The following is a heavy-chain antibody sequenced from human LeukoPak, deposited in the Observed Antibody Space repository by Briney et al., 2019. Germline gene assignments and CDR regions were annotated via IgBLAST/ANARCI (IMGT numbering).Heavy chain of an antibody. CDR2: INPNTGGT. Sequence: GASVKVSCKASGYTFTGYYIHWVRQAPGQGLEWVGWINPNTGGTHYAQKFQGRVSVTRDTSISTAYMELSSLRSDDTAVYYCAREELRLTGIPLDYWGQGTLVTVSS. J-gene: IGHJ4*02. CDR3: AREELRLTGIPLDY. D-gene: IGHD2-21*02. V-gene: IGHV1-2*02. CDR1: GYTFTGYY.